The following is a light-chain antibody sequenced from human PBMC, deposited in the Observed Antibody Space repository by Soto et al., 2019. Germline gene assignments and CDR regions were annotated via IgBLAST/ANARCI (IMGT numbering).Light chain of an antibody. CDR2: EVS. CDR3: SSYTSTNTLVI. Sequence: QSALTQPASVSGSPGQSITISCTGTSSDVGGYNYVSWYQQHPGKAPKVMIYEVSNRPSGVSHRFSGSKSGNTASLTISGLQPEDEAEYYCSSYTSTNTLVIFGGGTKLTVL. V-gene: IGLV2-14*01. CDR1: SSDVGGYNY. J-gene: IGLJ2*01.